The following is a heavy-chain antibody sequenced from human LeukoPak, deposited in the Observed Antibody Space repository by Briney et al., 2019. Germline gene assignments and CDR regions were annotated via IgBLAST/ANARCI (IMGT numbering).Heavy chain of an antibody. Sequence: ASVKVSCKASGYAYTTYGISWVRQAPGQGPEWVGWISTYNDNTKYAQSLQGRVTMTTDTSTRTAYMELRSLTSDDTAVYYCARDYDGTGYQRFWGQGTPVTVSS. V-gene: IGHV1-18*01. CDR3: ARDYDGTGYQRF. D-gene: IGHD3-22*01. CDR1: GYAYTTYG. CDR2: ISTYNDNT. J-gene: IGHJ4*02.